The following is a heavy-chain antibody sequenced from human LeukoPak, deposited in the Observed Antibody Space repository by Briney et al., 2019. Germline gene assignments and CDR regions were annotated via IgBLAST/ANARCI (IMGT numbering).Heavy chain of an antibody. CDR3: AKSRSTSINWFEP. D-gene: IGHD2-2*01. Sequence: GGSLRLSCAASGFPFSTYAMNWVRQAPGKGLEWVSGISGSGTSTSYADSVKGRFTISRDNSKNTLYLQMNSLRAEDTAVYYCAKSRSTSINWFEPWGQGTLVTVST. CDR2: ISGSGTST. V-gene: IGHV3-23*01. J-gene: IGHJ5*02. CDR1: GFPFSTYA.